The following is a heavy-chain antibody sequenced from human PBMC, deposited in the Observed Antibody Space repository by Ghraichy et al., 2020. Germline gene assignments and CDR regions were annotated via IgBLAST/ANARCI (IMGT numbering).Heavy chain of an antibody. CDR2: IKGSGSVK. D-gene: IGHD3-22*01. J-gene: IGHJ3*02. V-gene: IGHV3-7*01. Sequence: GGSLRLSCAASGFTFNTYWMKWVRQAPGLGLEWVANIKGSGSVKNLVDSVKGRFTISRDNAKNSLYLQMNSLRAEDTALYYCARDSTKYSSDRSTYDDAFAMWGQGKMGSAS. CDR1: GFTFNTYW. CDR3: ARDSTKYSSDRSTYDDAFAM.